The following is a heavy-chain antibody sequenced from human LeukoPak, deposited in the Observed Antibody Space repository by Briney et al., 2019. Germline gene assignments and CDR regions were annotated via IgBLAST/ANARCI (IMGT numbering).Heavy chain of an antibody. CDR3: AKALSRPQYYYYYGMDV. D-gene: IGHD6-6*01. J-gene: IGHJ6*02. V-gene: IGHV3-21*04. CDR1: GFTFSSYS. Sequence: GGSLRLSCAASGFTFSSYSMNWVRQAPGKGLEWVSSISSSSSYIYYADSVKGRFTISRDNSKNTLYLQMNSLRAEDTAVYYCAKALSRPQYYYYYGMDVWGQGTTVTVSS. CDR2: ISSSSSYI.